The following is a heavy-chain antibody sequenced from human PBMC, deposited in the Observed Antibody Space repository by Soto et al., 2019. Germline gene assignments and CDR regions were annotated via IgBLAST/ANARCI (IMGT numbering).Heavy chain of an antibody. CDR3: ARVHGDYYYYYYYMDV. D-gene: IGHD4-17*01. V-gene: IGHV1-8*01. CDR2: MNPNSGNT. Sequence: QVQLVQSGAEVKKPGASVKVSCKASGYTFTSYDINWVRQATGQGLEWMGWMNPNSGNTGYAQKFQGRVTMTRNTSISTAYMELSSLRSADTAVYYCARVHGDYYYYYYYMDVWGKGTTVTVSS. CDR1: GYTFTSYD. J-gene: IGHJ6*03.